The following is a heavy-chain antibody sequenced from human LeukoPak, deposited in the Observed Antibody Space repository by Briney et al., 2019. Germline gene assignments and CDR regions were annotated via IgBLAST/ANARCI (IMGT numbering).Heavy chain of an antibody. D-gene: IGHD4-17*01. CDR1: GFTFSSYA. V-gene: IGHV3-23*01. Sequence: GRSLRLSCAASGFTFSSYAMSWVRQAPGEGLKWFSAISGSGGSTYYADSVKGRFTISRDNSKNTLYLQMDSLRVEDTAVYYCAKNLGTTVPYQRPFDYWGQGTLVTVSS. CDR2: ISGSGGST. CDR3: AKNLGTTVPYQRPFDY. J-gene: IGHJ4*02.